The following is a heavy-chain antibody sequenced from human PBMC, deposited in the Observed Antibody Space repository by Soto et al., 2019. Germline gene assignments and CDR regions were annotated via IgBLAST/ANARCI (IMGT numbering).Heavy chain of an antibody. D-gene: IGHD4-17*01. CDR3: ARERLGYGGNSDDY. CDR2: IIPIFGTA. J-gene: IGHJ4*02. Sequence: QVQLVQSGAEVKKPGSSVKVSCTASGGTFSSYAISWVRQAPGQGLEWMGGIIPIFGTANYAQKFQGRVTITAEESTGTAYMELSSLRSEDTSVYYCARERLGYGGNSDDYWGQGTLVTVSS. CDR1: GGTFSSYA. V-gene: IGHV1-69*01.